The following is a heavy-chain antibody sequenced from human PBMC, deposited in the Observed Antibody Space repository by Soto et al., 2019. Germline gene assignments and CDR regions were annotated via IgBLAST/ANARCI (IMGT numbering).Heavy chain of an antibody. J-gene: IGHJ6*01. Sequence: RASVKVSCKASGYTFTSYGISWVRQAPGQGLEWMGGIIPFFKATNYAQKFQGRVTITADDSTSTAYMDLYSLRSEDTAVYYCARDVPLNYYDGTFSYYAMDVWGQGTTVTVSS. CDR1: GYTFTSYG. D-gene: IGHD3-16*01. V-gene: IGHV1-69*13. CDR2: IIPFFKAT. CDR3: ARDVPLNYYDGTFSYYAMDV.